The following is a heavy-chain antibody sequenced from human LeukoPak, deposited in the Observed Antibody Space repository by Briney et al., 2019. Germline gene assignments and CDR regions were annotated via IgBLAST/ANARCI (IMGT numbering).Heavy chain of an antibody. J-gene: IGHJ4*02. D-gene: IGHD5-18*01. Sequence: GGSLRLSCAASGFSFISYEMNWVRQAPGKGLEWVSCISTCGNTIYYAYSVKGRFTVSRDNARNSLFLQLNSLRAEDTAVYYCARDGPGYSFDSWGQGTLFAVSS. CDR2: ISTCGNTI. CDR1: GFSFISYE. CDR3: ARDGPGYSFDS. V-gene: IGHV3-48*03.